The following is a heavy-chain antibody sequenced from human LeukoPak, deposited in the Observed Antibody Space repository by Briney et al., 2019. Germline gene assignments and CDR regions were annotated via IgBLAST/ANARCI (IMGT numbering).Heavy chain of an antibody. D-gene: IGHD3-22*01. CDR1: HYSVSSGYY. V-gene: IGHV4-38-2*02. CDR3: ARGSPYYYDSSGYYP. J-gene: IGHJ5*02. CDR2: IYDSGST. Sequence: SETLSLTCTVSHYSVSSGYYWGWIRQPPGKGLEWIGSIYDSGSTYSNPSLKSRVTISVDTSKNQFSLKLSSVTAADTAVYYCARGSPYYYDSSGYYPWGQGTLVTVSS.